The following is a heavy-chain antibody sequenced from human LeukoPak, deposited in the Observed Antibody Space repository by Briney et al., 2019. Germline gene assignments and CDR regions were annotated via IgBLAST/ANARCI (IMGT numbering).Heavy chain of an antibody. CDR1: GGSISSYY. J-gene: IGHJ4*02. Sequence: SETLSLTCTVSGGSISSYYWSWIRQPPGKGLEWIGYIYYSGSTNYNPSLKSRVTISVDTSKNQFSLKLSSVTAADTAVYYCARGSYGDYVRLGYWGQGTLVTVPS. CDR2: IYYSGST. CDR3: ARGSYGDYVRLGY. D-gene: IGHD4-17*01. V-gene: IGHV4-59*01.